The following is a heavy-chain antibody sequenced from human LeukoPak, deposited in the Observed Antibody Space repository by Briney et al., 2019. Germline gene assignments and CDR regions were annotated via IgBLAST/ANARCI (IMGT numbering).Heavy chain of an antibody. J-gene: IGHJ4*02. Sequence: SETLSLTRTVSGGSISTSSYSWGWIRQPPGKGLEWIGTIYYTGSTNYNPSLKSRVTISVDTSKNQFSLKLSSVTAADTAVYYCARQYGSGSYYPLPFDYWGQGTLVTVSS. CDR2: IYYTGST. CDR1: GGSISTSSYS. V-gene: IGHV4-39*01. D-gene: IGHD3-10*01. CDR3: ARQYGSGSYYPLPFDY.